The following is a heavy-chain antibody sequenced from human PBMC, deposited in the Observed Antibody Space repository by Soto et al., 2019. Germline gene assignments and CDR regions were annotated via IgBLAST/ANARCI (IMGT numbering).Heavy chain of an antibody. CDR1: GFTFSSYG. V-gene: IGHV3-33*01. J-gene: IGHJ6*04. CDR3: ARDHLAAVAVPYYYYGMDV. Sequence: QVQLVESGGGVVQPGRSLRLSCAASGFTFSSYGMHWVRQAPGKALEGVAVIWYDGSNKYYADSVKGRFTISRDNSKNTLYLQMNSLRAEDTAVYYGARDHLAAVAVPYYYYGMDVWGKGTTVTVSS. CDR2: IWYDGSNK. D-gene: IGHD6-19*01.